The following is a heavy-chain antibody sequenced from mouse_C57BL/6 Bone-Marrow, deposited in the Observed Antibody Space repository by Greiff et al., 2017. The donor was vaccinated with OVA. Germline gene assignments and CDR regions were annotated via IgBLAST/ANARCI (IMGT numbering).Heavy chain of an antibody. CDR1: GYTFTDYY. CDR3: ARPHDGYYLPYAMDY. D-gene: IGHD2-3*01. Sequence: EVQLQQSGPELVKPGASVQISCKASGYTFTDYYMNWVKQSHGKSLEWIGDINPNNGGTSYNQQFKGKATLPVDKSSSTAYMELRSLTSDDSAFYYCARPHDGYYLPYAMDYWGQGTSVTVSS. J-gene: IGHJ4*01. V-gene: IGHV1-26*01. CDR2: INPNNGGT.